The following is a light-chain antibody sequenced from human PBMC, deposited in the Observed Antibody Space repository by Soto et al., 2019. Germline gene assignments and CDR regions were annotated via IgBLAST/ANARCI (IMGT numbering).Light chain of an antibody. CDR2: GAS. CDR3: QQYNNWPPLT. CDR1: QNVSSN. J-gene: IGKJ4*01. Sequence: EIRLTQSPSTLSVSPGERATLSCRASQNVSSNLAWYQQKPGQAPRLLIYGASTRATGIPARFSGSGSGTEFTLTISSLQSEDFAVYYCQQYNNWPPLTFGGGTKVDIK. V-gene: IGKV3-15*01.